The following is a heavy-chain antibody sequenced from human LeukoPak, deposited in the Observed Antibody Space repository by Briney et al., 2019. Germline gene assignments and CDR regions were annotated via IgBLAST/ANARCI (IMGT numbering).Heavy chain of an antibody. D-gene: IGHD5-18*01. V-gene: IGHV3-7*05. Sequence: GGSLRLSCAGSGFMFSSYWIDWVRQAPGKGLESVANIKQDGSQIHYVDSVKGRFTISRDNAQNSVYLQMNRLRVEDTAVYYCARDSGEYSFGGFWYINVWGRGTLVTVSS. J-gene: IGHJ2*01. CDR2: IKQDGSQI. CDR1: GFMFSSYW. CDR3: ARDSGEYSFGGFWYINV.